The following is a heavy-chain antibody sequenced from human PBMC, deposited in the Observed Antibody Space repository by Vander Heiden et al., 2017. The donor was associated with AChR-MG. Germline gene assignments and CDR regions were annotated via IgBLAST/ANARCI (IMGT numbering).Heavy chain of an antibody. J-gene: IGHJ3*02. Sequence: EVQLVESGGGLVTPGGSLRLSCAASGFTFSNAWVSWVRQAPGKGLEWVGRIKSKTDGGTTDYAAPVKGRFTISRDDSKNTLYLQMNSLKTEDTAVYYCTTDGSGWYDFLGAFDIWGQGTMVTVSS. CDR1: GFTFSNAW. D-gene: IGHD6-19*01. V-gene: IGHV3-15*01. CDR2: IKSKTDGGTT. CDR3: TTDGSGWYDFLGAFDI.